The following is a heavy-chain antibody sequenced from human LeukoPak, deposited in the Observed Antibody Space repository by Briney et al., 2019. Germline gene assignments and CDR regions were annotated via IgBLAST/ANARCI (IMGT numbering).Heavy chain of an antibody. J-gene: IGHJ6*03. CDR2: IYYSGST. D-gene: IGHD2-21*02. CDR3: ARRTEHIVVVTAIESKNYYMDV. Sequence: PSETLSLTCTVSGGSISSYHWSWIRQPPGKGLECIGCIYYSGSTKYNPSLKSRVAISVDTSKNQFSLKLSSVTAADTAVYYCARRTEHIVVVTAIESKNYYMDVWGKGTTVTISS. V-gene: IGHV4-59*12. CDR1: GGSISSYH.